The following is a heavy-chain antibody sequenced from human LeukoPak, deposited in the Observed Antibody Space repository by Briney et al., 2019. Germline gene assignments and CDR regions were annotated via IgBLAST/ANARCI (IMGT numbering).Heavy chain of an antibody. Sequence: SETLSLTCAVYGGSFSGYYWSWIRQPPGKGLEWIGEINHSGSTNYNPSLKSRVTISVDTSKNQFSPKLSSVTAADTAVYYCARGHGYYYGSGIHFDYWGQGTLVTVSS. CDR2: INHSGST. V-gene: IGHV4-34*01. CDR1: GGSFSGYY. J-gene: IGHJ4*02. D-gene: IGHD3-10*01. CDR3: ARGHGYYYGSGIHFDY.